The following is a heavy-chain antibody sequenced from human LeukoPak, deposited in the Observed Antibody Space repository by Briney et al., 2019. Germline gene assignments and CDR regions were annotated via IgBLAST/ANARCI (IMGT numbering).Heavy chain of an antibody. J-gene: IGHJ3*02. CDR2: LYSGGST. CDR1: GFTVSSNY. V-gene: IGHV3-66*01. Sequence: PGGSLRLSCAASGFTVSSNYMSWVRQAPGKGLEWVSVLYSGGSTYYADSVKGRFTISRANSKNSLYFQMNSLRVEDTAVYYCARASYTSGWPDAFDIWGQGTMVTVSS. CDR3: ARASYTSGWPDAFDI. D-gene: IGHD6-19*01.